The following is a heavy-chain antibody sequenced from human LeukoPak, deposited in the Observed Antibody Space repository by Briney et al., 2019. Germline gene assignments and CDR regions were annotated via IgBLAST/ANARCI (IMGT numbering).Heavy chain of an antibody. J-gene: IGHJ6*03. CDR2: IYHSGST. CDR3: ARDSPVGSMDV. V-gene: IGHV4-38-2*02. D-gene: IGHD4-23*01. Sequence: SETLSLTCTVSGGSISSYYWGWIRQPPGKGLEWIGSIYHSGSTYYNPSLKSRVTISVDTSKNQFSLKLSSVTAADTAVYYCARDSPVGSMDVWGKGTTVTVSS. CDR1: GGSISSYY.